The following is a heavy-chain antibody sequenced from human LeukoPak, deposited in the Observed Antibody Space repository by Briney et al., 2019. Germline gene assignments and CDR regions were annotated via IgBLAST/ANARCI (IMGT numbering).Heavy chain of an antibody. CDR3: ARGLGYCSSTSCFEWGY. D-gene: IGHD2-2*01. CDR1: GFTFRSYA. Sequence: PGGSLRLSCAASGFTFRSYAMHWVRQAPGKGLEWVAVISYDGNNKYYADSVKGRFSISRDNSKNTLYLQMNSLRAEDTAVYYCARGLGYCSSTSCFEWGYWGQGTLVTVSS. J-gene: IGHJ4*02. CDR2: ISYDGNNK. V-gene: IGHV3-30-3*01.